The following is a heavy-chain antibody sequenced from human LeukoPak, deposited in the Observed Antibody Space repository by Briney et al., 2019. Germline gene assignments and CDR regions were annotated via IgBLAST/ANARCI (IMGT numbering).Heavy chain of an antibody. CDR2: ISSSSSYI. V-gene: IGHV3-21*01. J-gene: IGHJ4*02. Sequence: PGGSQRLSCAASGFTFSSYSMNWVRQAPGKGLEWVSSISSSSSYIYYADSVKGRFTISRDNAKNSLYLQMNSLRAEDTAVYYCARGAHSSGWLYDYWGQGTLVTVSS. CDR1: GFTFSSYS. D-gene: IGHD6-19*01. CDR3: ARGAHSSGWLYDY.